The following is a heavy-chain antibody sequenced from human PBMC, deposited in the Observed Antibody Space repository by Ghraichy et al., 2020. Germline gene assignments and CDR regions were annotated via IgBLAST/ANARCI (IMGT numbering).Heavy chain of an antibody. CDR2: IGSASDT. V-gene: IGHV3-13*01. CDR1: GFTFSTYD. Sequence: GESLNISCAVSGFTFSTYDMQWVRQVTGKGLEWVSGIGSASDTSYAGSVQGRFTISRENAKNSLYLQMNSLRAGDTAVYYCARGNAFTSGWYGTAFDIWGQGTMVTVSS. CDR3: ARGNAFTSGWYGTAFDI. J-gene: IGHJ3*02. D-gene: IGHD6-19*01.